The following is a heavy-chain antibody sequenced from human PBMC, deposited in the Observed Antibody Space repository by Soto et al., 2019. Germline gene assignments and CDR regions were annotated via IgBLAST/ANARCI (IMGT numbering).Heavy chain of an antibody. J-gene: IGHJ6*02. CDR3: ASYDFWSGYYGMDV. Sequence: SETLSLTCAVSGGSISSGGYSWSWIRQPPGKGLEWIGYIYHSGSTYYNPSLKSRVTISVDRSKNQFSLKLSSVTAADTAVYYCASYDFWSGYYGMDVWGQGTTVTVSS. CDR1: GGSISSGGYS. V-gene: IGHV4-30-2*01. CDR2: IYHSGST. D-gene: IGHD3-3*01.